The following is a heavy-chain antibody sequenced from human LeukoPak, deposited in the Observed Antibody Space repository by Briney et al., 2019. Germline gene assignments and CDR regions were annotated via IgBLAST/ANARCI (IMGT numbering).Heavy chain of an antibody. CDR3: ARDLNNGSYHWFDP. CDR1: GFTFSSYG. Sequence: GGSLRLSCAASGFTFSSYGMHWVRQAPGKGLEWVANIKQDGSEKYYVDSVKGRFTISRDNSKNTLYLQMNSLRAEDTAIYYCARDLNNGSYHWFDPWGQGTLVTVSS. V-gene: IGHV3-7*01. J-gene: IGHJ5*02. CDR2: IKQDGSEK. D-gene: IGHD1-26*01.